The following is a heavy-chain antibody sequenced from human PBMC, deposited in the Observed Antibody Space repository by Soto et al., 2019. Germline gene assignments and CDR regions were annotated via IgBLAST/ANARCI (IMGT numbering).Heavy chain of an antibody. V-gene: IGHV3-23*01. J-gene: IGHJ6*02. D-gene: IGHD6-13*01. CDR1: GFTFSSFA. CDR3: VQDWTGNSCPCMVV. Sequence: EVQLLESGGGLVQPGGSLRLSCAASGFTFSSFAMTWVRQAPGEGLEWVSSISSSGETTYYSDAVKGRFTISRDISKNMVYLQMTSLRAEDTAVYFCVQDWTGNSCPCMVVWGQGTTVTVSS. CDR2: ISSSGETT.